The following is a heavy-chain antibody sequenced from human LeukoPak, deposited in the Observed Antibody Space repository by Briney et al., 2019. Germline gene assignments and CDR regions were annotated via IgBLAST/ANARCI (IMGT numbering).Heavy chain of an antibody. CDR3: AREIPYDSSGGNWFDP. J-gene: IGHJ5*02. CDR1: GGSISSGGYY. D-gene: IGHD3-22*01. V-gene: IGHV4-31*03. Sequence: PSETLSLTCTVSGGSISSGGYYWSWIRQHPGKGLEWIVYSYYSGSTYYNPSLKSRVTRSVDTSKNQLSLKLSSVTAADTAVYYCAREIPYDSSGGNWFDPWGQGTLVTVSS. CDR2: SYYSGST.